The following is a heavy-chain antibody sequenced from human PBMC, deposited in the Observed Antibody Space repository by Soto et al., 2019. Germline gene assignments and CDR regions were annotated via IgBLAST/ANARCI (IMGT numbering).Heavy chain of an antibody. Sequence: SQTLSLTRPVGCGCISSYSRCRIRQPPGKGLEWIGYIYYSGSTNYNPSLKSRVTISVDTSKNQFSLKLSSVTAADTAVYYCARGSSPFLSNWFDPWGQGTLVTVSS. CDR3: ARGSSPFLSNWFDP. J-gene: IGHJ5*02. V-gene: IGHV4-59*08. CDR1: CGCISSYS. D-gene: IGHD6-6*01. CDR2: IYYSGST.